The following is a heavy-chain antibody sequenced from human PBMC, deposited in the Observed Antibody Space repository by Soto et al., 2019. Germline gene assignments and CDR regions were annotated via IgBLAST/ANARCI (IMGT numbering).Heavy chain of an antibody. CDR3: ATSPWGPLLWYYYGMDV. V-gene: IGHV1-69*13. CDR2: IIPIFGTA. Sequence: GASVKVSCKASGGTFSSYAISWVRQAPGQGLEWMGGIIPIFGTANYAQKFQGRVTITADESTSTAYMELSSLRSEDTAVYYCATSPWGPLLWYYYGMDVWGQGTTVTVSS. CDR1: GGTFSSYA. J-gene: IGHJ6*02. D-gene: IGHD3-10*01.